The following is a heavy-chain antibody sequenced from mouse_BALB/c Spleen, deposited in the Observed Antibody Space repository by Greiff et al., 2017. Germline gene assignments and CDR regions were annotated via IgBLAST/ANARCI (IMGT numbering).Heavy chain of an antibody. V-gene: IGHV2-2*02. Sequence: VKLMEPGPGLVQPSQSLSITCTVSGFSLTSYGVHWVRQSPGKGLEWLGVIWSGGSTDYNAAFISRLSISKDNSKSQVFFKMNSLQANDTAIYYCARKGDYDGYYAMDYWGQGTSVTVSS. CDR2: IWSGGST. CDR1: GFSLTSYG. J-gene: IGHJ4*01. CDR3: ARKGDYDGYYAMDY. D-gene: IGHD2-4*01.